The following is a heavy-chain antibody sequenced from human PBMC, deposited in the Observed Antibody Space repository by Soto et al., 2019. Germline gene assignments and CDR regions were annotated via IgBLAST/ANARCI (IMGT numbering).Heavy chain of an antibody. J-gene: IGHJ6*02. CDR1: GYTFTMSG. CDR2: ISGYNGNT. Sequence: QVQLVQSGAEVKKPGASVKVSCTSSGYTFTMSGISWVRQAPGQGLEWMGWISGYNGNTNYEQKFQDRVTMTTYTYKNTAYMELRSLRSDYTAGYYCAREGPRPYYYYGMDVCGQGTTVTVS. V-gene: IGHV1-18*01. CDR3: AREGPRPYYYYGMDV.